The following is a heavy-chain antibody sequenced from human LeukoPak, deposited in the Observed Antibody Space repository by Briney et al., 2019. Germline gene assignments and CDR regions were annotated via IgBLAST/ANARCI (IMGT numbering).Heavy chain of an antibody. D-gene: IGHD2-2*02. CDR3: ARRSVPAAIGWFDP. V-gene: IGHV5-51*01. Sequence: GESLKISCKGSGYSFTSYWIGWVRQMPGKGLEWMGIIYPGDSDTRYSPSFQGRVTISADKSISTAYLQWSSLRASDTAMYYCARRSVPAAIGWFDPWGQGPWSPSPQ. CDR1: GYSFTSYW. CDR2: IYPGDSDT. J-gene: IGHJ5*02.